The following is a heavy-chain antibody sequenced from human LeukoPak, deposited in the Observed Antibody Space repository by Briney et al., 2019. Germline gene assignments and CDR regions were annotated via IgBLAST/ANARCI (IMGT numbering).Heavy chain of an antibody. V-gene: IGHV3-48*03. CDR2: ISSSGSTI. CDR3: ARLGGSGSYFYYYYMGV. D-gene: IGHD3-10*01. CDR1: GFTFSSYE. J-gene: IGHJ6*03. Sequence: PGGSLRLSCAASGFTFSSYEMNWVRQAPGKGLEWVSYISSSGSTIYYADSVKGRFTISRDNAKNSLYLQMNSLRAEDTAVYYCARLGGSGSYFYYYYMGVWGKGTTVTVSS.